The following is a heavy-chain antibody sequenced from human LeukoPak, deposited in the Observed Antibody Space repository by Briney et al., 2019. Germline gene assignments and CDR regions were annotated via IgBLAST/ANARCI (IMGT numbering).Heavy chain of an antibody. J-gene: IGHJ3*02. CDR3: ARDYYGSGSIDAFDI. Sequence: SETLSLTCTVSGGSISSSNYYWGWIRQPPGKGLEWIGYIYYSGSTYYNPSLKSRVTISVDTSKNQFSLKLSSVTAADTAVYYCARDYYGSGSIDAFDIWGQGTMVTVSS. D-gene: IGHD3-10*01. CDR1: GGSISSSNYY. V-gene: IGHV4-30-4*08. CDR2: IYYSGST.